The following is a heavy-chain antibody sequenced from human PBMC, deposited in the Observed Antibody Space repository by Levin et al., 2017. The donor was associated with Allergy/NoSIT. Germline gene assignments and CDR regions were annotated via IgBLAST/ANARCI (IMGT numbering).Heavy chain of an antibody. J-gene: IGHJ6*02. CDR1: GGSISSYY. Sequence: SETLSLTCTVSGGSISSYYWSWTRQPAGKGLEWIGRIYTSGSTNYNPSLKSRVTMSVDTSKNQFSLKLSSVTAADTAVYYCARSGHSYGGPYYYYGMDVWGQGTTVTVSS. D-gene: IGHD5-18*01. CDR3: ARSGHSYGGPYYYYGMDV. V-gene: IGHV4-4*07. CDR2: IYTSGST.